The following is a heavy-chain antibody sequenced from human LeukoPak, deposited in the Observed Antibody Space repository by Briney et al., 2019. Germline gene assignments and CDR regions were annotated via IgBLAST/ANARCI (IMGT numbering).Heavy chain of an antibody. Sequence: GGSLRLSCAASGFTFSSYGMHWVRQAPGKGLEWVAVIWYDGSNKYYADSVKGRFTISRDNSKSILYLQMDSLRGEDTALYYCAKNYGSGRGVPYGMDVWGQGTTVTVSS. CDR2: IWYDGSNK. CDR3: AKNYGSGRGVPYGMDV. CDR1: GFTFSSYG. J-gene: IGHJ6*02. D-gene: IGHD3-10*01. V-gene: IGHV3-33*06.